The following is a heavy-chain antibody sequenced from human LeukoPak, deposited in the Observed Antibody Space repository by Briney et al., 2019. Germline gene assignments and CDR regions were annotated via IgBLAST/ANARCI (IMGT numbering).Heavy chain of an antibody. CDR1: GGTFSSYA. V-gene: IGHV1-18*01. CDR2: ISAYNGNT. J-gene: IGHJ4*02. CDR3: ARVVYYYGSGSFPDY. Sequence: ASVKVSCKASGGTFSSYAISWVRQAPGQGLEWMGWISAYNGNTNYAQKLQGRVTMTTDTSTSTAYMELRSLRSDDTAVYYCARVVYYYGSGSFPDYWGQGTLVTVSS. D-gene: IGHD3-10*01.